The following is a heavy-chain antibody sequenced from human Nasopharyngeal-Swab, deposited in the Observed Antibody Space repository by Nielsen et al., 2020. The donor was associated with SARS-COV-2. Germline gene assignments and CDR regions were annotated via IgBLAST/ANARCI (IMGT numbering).Heavy chain of an antibody. CDR2: INHSGST. V-gene: IGHV4-34*01. Sequence: SETLSLTCTVSGGSISSYYWSWIRQPPGKGLEWIGEINHSGSTNYNPSLKSRVTISVDTSKNQFSLKLSSVTAADTAVYYCAGGNRNNWFDPWGQGTLVTVSS. J-gene: IGHJ5*02. CDR3: AGGNRNNWFDP. CDR1: GGSISSYY.